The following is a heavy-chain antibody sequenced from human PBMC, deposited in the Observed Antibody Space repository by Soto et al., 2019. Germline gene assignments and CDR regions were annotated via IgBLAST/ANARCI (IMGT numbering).Heavy chain of an antibody. D-gene: IGHD3-10*01. CDR1: GYTFTSYG. J-gene: IGHJ4*02. V-gene: IGHV1-18*04. Sequence: ASVKVSCKASGYTFTSYGISWVRQAPGQGLEWMGWISAYNGNTNYAQKLQGRVTMTTDTSTSTAYMELRSLRSDDTAVYYCARRGRAALWFGAPGDYWGQGTMVTVYS. CDR2: ISAYNGNT. CDR3: ARRGRAALWFGAPGDY.